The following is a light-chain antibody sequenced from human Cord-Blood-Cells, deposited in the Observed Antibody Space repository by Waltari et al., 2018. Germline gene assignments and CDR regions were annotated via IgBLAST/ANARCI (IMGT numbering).Light chain of an antibody. CDR2: EVS. CDR3: CSYAGSYV. J-gene: IGLJ1*01. Sequence: QSALTQPASVSGSPGQSITISCTGTSSDVGSYNLVSWYQPHPCKAPKLMLYEVSKRPSGVSNRFSGSKSGNTASLTISGLQAEDEADYYCCSYAGSYVFGTGTKVTVL. CDR1: SSDVGSYNL. V-gene: IGLV2-23*02.